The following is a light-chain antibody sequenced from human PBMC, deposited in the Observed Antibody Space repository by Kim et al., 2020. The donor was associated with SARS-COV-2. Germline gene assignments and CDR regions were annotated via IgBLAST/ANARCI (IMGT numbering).Light chain of an antibody. J-gene: IGLJ3*02. V-gene: IGLV5-39*01. CDR1: SDINVNTYN. CDR2: FKSASNN. Sequence: QPVLTQPTSLSTSPGASARFTCTLRSDINVNTYNIYWYQQKPGSLPHYLLRFKSASNNQQGSGVPSRFSGSKDASTNAGLLLISGLQSEDEADYYCAIWYSNTWVFGGGTKLTVL. CDR3: AIWYSNTWV.